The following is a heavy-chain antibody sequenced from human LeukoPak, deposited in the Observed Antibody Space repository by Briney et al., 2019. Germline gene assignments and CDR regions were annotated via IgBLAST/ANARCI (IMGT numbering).Heavy chain of an antibody. J-gene: IGHJ4*02. CDR2: INSDGSST. V-gene: IGHV3-74*01. Sequence: PGGSLRLSCAASGFTFSSYWMHWVRQAPGKGLVWVSRINSDGSSTSYADSVKGRFTISRDNSKNTLYLQMNSLRADDTAVYYCAKDMEGSVADYFDYWGQGTLVTVSS. CDR1: GFTFSSYW. D-gene: IGHD3-10*01. CDR3: AKDMEGSVADYFDY.